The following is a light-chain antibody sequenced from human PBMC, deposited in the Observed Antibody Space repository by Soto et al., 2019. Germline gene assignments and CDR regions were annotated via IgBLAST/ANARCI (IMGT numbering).Light chain of an antibody. CDR2: DVS. CDR3: CSYAGSYSMYV. Sequence: QSVLTQPPSVSGAPGQRVTISCTGSSSDVGGYNYVSWYQQHPGKAPKLMIYDVSKRPSGVPDRFSGSKSGNTASLTISGLQAEDEADYYCCSYAGSYSMYVFGTGTKVTVL. CDR1: SSDVGGYNY. J-gene: IGLJ1*01. V-gene: IGLV2-11*01.